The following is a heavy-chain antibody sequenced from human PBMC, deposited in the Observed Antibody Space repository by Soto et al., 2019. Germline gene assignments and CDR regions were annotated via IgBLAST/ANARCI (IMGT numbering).Heavy chain of an antibody. CDR3: AGRVGATNYGMDV. V-gene: IGHV3-53*01. J-gene: IGHJ6*02. D-gene: IGHD1-26*01. Sequence: EVQLVESGGDLIQPGGSLRLSCAASEFTVSSHYMNWVRQAPGKGLECVSTIYSGGSTYYADSVKGRFTISRDNSKNTLYLQMNNLRAEDTAVYYCAGRVGATNYGMDVWGQGTTVTVSS. CDR2: IYSGGST. CDR1: EFTVSSHY.